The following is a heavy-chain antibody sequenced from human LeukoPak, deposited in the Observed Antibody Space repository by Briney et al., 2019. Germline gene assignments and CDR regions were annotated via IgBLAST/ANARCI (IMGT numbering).Heavy chain of an antibody. Sequence: SETLSLTCAVYGGSFSGYSWSWIRQPPGKGLEWIGEINHSGSTNYNPSLKSRVTISVDTSKNQLSLKLSSVTAADTAVYYCATLHTRLDFHWFDPWGQGTLVTVSS. V-gene: IGHV4-34*01. CDR1: GGSFSGYS. CDR2: INHSGST. D-gene: IGHD3-3*01. J-gene: IGHJ5*02. CDR3: ATLHTRLDFHWFDP.